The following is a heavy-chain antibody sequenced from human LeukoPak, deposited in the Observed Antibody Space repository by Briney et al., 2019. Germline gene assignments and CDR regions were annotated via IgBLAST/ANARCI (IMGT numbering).Heavy chain of an antibody. V-gene: IGHV4-59*01. D-gene: IGHD3-22*01. Sequence: SETLSLTCTVSSGSISSYYWSWIRQPPGKGLEWIGYIYYSGSTNYNPSLKSRVTISVDTSKNQFSLKLSSVTAADTAVYYCARDHDSSGYGRDWFDPWGQGTLVTVSS. J-gene: IGHJ5*02. CDR3: ARDHDSSGYGRDWFDP. CDR2: IYYSGST. CDR1: SGSISSYY.